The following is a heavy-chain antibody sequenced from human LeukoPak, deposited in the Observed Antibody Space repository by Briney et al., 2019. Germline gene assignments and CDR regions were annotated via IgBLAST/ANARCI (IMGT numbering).Heavy chain of an antibody. Sequence: PGGCLRLSCAASGFTFSSYEMNWVRQAPGKGLEWVSYISSSGSTIYYADSVKGRFTISRDNAKNSLYLQMNSLRAEDTAVYYCASGGSYGPLVSYWGQGTLVTVSS. CDR3: ASGGSYGPLVSY. J-gene: IGHJ4*02. V-gene: IGHV3-48*03. CDR1: GFTFSSYE. D-gene: IGHD1-26*01. CDR2: ISSSGSTI.